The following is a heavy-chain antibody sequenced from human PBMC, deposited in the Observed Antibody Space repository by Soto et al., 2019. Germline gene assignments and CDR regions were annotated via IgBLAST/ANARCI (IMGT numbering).Heavy chain of an antibody. V-gene: IGHV3-23*01. CDR2: LTGSSSNT. Sequence: EVQLLESGGGLVQPGGSLRLSCAASGFSFRNYAMSWVRQAPGKGLEWISTLTGSSSNTYYADSVKRRFAISRDNSRNTLYLQMHSLTAEDTAVYYCANGRATYGLLTHDYWGQGTLVTVSS. CDR3: ANGRATYGLLTHDY. D-gene: IGHD3-9*01. J-gene: IGHJ4*02. CDR1: GFSFRNYA.